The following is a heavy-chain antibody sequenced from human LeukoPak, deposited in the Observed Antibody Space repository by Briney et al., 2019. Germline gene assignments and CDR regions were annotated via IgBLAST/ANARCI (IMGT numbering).Heavy chain of an antibody. CDR3: AKDLHYHGMDV. J-gene: IGHJ6*02. D-gene: IGHD4-11*01. CDR2: ISGSGGDI. CDR1: GFTFSSYF. V-gene: IGHV3-23*01. Sequence: GGSLRLSCAASGFTFSSYFMEWVRQDPGKGLECVSVISGSGGDINYADSVKGRFTISRDNSMNTLYLQMNSLRAEDTAVYYCAKDLHYHGMDVWGHGTTVTVSS.